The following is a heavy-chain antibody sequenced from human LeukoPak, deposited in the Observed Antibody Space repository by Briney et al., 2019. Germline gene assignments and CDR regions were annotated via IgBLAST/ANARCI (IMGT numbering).Heavy chain of an antibody. CDR1: GYTFTSYG. V-gene: IGHV1-18*04. D-gene: IGHD3-10*01. CDR2: ISAYNGNT. CDR3: ARGIYVSGSYYPPDY. J-gene: IGHJ4*02. Sequence: GASVKVSCTTSGYTFTSYGFSWVRQAPGQGLEWMGWISAYNGNTNYAQKLQGRVTMTTDTSTSTAYMELRSLRFDDTAVYYCARGIYVSGSYYPPDYWGQGTLVTVSS.